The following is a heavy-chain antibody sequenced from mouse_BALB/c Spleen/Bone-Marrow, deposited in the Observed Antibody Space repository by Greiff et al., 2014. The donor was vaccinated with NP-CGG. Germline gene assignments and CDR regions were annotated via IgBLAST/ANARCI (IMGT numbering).Heavy chain of an antibody. V-gene: IGHV1-74*01. CDR3: ARGSMILNYFDY. D-gene: IGHD2-3*01. J-gene: IGHJ2*01. CDR1: GYTFTSYW. Sequence: VNLVESGAELVRPGASVKLSCKASGYTFTSYWMNWVKQRPEQGLEWIGRIDPYDSETHYNQKFKDKAILTVDKSSSTAYMQLSSLTSEDSAVYDCARGSMILNYFDYWGQGTTLTVSS. CDR2: IDPYDSET.